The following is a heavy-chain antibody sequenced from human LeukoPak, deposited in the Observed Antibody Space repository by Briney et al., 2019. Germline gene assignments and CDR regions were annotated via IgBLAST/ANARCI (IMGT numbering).Heavy chain of an antibody. CDR2: IRFDGSNK. CDR1: GFIFRSYG. D-gene: IGHD3-16*02. J-gene: IGHJ4*02. V-gene: IGHV3-30*02. Sequence: GGSLRLSCAASGFIFRSYGMHWVRQAPGKGLEWVAFIRFDGSNKYYADSVKGRFTISRDNSKNTVDLQMNSLRSEDTAVYYCVRDRGISFYFDYWGQGTLVTVSS. CDR3: VRDRGISFYFDY.